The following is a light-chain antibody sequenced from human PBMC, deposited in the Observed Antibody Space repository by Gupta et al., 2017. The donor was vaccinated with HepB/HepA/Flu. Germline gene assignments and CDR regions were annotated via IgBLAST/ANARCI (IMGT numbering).Light chain of an antibody. V-gene: IGLV2-14*01. J-gene: IGLJ3*02. CDR3: SSFTTSSTWV. Sequence: QSALTQPASVSESPGQSITISCTGTSSDIGSDNYVSWYQQHPGKAPKLIIFDVSKRPSGLSNRFSGSKSGNTASLTISGLQAEDDADYYCSSFTTSSTWVFGGGTNLTVL. CDR1: SSDIGSDNY. CDR2: DVS.